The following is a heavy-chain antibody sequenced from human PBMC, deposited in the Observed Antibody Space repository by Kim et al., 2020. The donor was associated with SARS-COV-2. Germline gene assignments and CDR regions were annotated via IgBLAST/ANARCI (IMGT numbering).Heavy chain of an antibody. Sequence: SETLSLTCTVSGYSISSGYYWGWIRQPPGKGLEWIGSIYHSGSTYYNPSLKSRVTISVDTSKNQFSLKLSSVTAADTAVYYCARARGATTFDYWGQGTLVTVSS. CDR3: ARARGATTFDY. CDR2: IYHSGST. V-gene: IGHV4-38-2*02. CDR1: GYSISSGYY. J-gene: IGHJ4*02. D-gene: IGHD1-26*01.